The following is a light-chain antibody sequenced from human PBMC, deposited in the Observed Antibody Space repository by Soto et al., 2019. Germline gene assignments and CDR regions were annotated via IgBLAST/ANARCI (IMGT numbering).Light chain of an antibody. V-gene: IGKV1-12*01. CDR2: AAS. CDR3: HQANSFPHW. Sequence: DIQMTQSPSSVSASVGDRVTITCRASQGISSWLAWYQQKPGKAPKLLIYAASSLQSGVPSRFSSNGSWPEFTLTISSQQPEYFATYYCHQANSFPHWFEQGTKVVIK. J-gene: IGKJ1*01. CDR1: QGISSW.